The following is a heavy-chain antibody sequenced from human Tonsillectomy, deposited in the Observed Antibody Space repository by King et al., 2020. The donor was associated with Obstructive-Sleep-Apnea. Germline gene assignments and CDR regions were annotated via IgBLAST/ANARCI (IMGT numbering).Heavy chain of an antibody. CDR2: IYYSGST. CDR3: ARDGGGYSYAYDAFYI. V-gene: IGHV4-59*01. Sequence: QLQESGPGLVKPSETLSLTCTVSGGSISSYYWSWFRQPPGRGLEWVGYIYYSGSTNYNPSLKSRVTISVDTSKNHFSLKLSSVTAADTAVYYWARDGGGYSYAYDAFYIWGQGTMVTVSS. CDR1: GGSISSYY. D-gene: IGHD5-18*01. J-gene: IGHJ3*02.